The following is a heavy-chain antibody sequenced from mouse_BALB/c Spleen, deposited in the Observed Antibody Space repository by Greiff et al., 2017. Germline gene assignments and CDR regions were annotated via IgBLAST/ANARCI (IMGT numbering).Heavy chain of an antibody. CDR1: GYTFTNYW. D-gene: IGHD4-1*01. V-gene: IGHV1-63*02. CDR2: IYPGGGYT. J-gene: IGHJ4*01. CDR3: ARWEDY. Sequence: QVHVKQSGAELVRPGTSVKISCKASGYTFTNYWLGWVKQRPGHGLEWIGDIYPGGGYTNYNEKFKGKATLTADTSSSTAYMQLSSLTSEDSAVYFCARWEDYWGQGTSVTVSS.